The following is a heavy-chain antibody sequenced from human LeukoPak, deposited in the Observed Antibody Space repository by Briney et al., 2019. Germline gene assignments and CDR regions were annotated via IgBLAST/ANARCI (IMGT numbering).Heavy chain of an antibody. V-gene: IGHV4-31*03. J-gene: IGHJ6*02. Sequence: NPSETLSLTCTVSDDSISSGGYYWAWIRQHPGKGLEWIGYVYHSGSTYYNPSLMSRISISADTSKNRFSLKLSSVTAADTAVYYCAREHLFQYGMDVWGQGTTVTVSS. CDR3: AREHLFQYGMDV. CDR1: DDSISSGGYY. CDR2: VYHSGST. D-gene: IGHD2-21*01.